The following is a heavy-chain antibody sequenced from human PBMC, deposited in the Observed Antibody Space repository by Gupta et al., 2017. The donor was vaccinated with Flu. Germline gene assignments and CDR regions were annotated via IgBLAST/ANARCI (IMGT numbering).Heavy chain of an antibody. CDR2: IKQDGSEK. V-gene: IGHV3-7*01. J-gene: IGHJ1*01. CDR1: GFTFSRYW. D-gene: IGHD6-19*01. CDR3: ARPPGIAVAETGYFQH. Sequence: EVQLVESGGGLVQPGGSLRLSCAASGFTFSRYWMSWVRQAPGKGLEWLANIKQDGSEKHYVDSVKGRFTIFRDNAKNSLYLQMNSLRAEDTAVYYCARPPGIAVAETGYFQHWGQGTLVTVSS.